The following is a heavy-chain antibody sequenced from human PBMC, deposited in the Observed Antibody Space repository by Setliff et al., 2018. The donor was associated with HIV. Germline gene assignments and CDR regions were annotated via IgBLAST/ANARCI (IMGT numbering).Heavy chain of an antibody. D-gene: IGHD3-10*01. CDR2: ISSSGNTV. V-gene: IGHV3-48*03. Sequence: GALRLSCTASGFTFSDYEMNWVRQAPGKGLEWVSYISSSGNTVYYADSVKGRFAISRDNAKRSLYLQMNSLRGEDTAVYYCNMGHYRKSSEWGLGTLVTVSS. CDR1: GFTFSDYE. J-gene: IGHJ4*02. CDR3: NMGHYRKSSE.